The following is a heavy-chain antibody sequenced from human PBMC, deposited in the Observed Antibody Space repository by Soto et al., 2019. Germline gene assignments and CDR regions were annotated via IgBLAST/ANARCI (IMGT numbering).Heavy chain of an antibody. V-gene: IGHV3-33*01. CDR2: IWYDGSNK. Sequence: GGSLRLSCAASGFTFSSYGMHWVRQAPGKGLEWVAVIWYDGSNKYYADSVKGRFTISRDNSKNTLYLQMNSLRAEDTAVYYCARSHYYDLYGMDVWGQGTTVTVSS. CDR1: GFTFSSYG. J-gene: IGHJ6*02. D-gene: IGHD3-22*01. CDR3: ARSHYYDLYGMDV.